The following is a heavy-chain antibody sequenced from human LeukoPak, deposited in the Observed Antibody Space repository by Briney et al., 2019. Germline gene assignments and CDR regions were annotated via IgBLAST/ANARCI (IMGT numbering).Heavy chain of an antibody. CDR3: ARFADPRTSYCSGGSCYDAFDI. CDR1: GGSISSGDYY. Sequence: PSQTLSLICTVSGGSISSGDYYWSWIRQPPGKGLEWIGYIYYSGSTYYNPSLKSRVTISVDTSKNQFSLKLSSVTAADTAVYYCARFADPRTSYCSGGSCYDAFDIWGQGTMVTVSS. D-gene: IGHD2-15*01. CDR2: IYYSGST. V-gene: IGHV4-30-4*01. J-gene: IGHJ3*02.